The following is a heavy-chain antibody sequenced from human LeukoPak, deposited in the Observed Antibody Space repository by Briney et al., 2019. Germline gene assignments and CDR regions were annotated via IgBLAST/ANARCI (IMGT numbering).Heavy chain of an antibody. CDR1: GYTFTGYY. J-gene: IGHJ3*02. CDR2: VNPNSGGT. Sequence: SSLKVSCKASGYTFTGYYMHWVRQAPGQGLEWMGWVNPNSGGTNYARKFQGRVTMTRDTSISTAYMELSRLRSDDTAVYYCARVRITMVRGVIITNAFDIWGQGTMVTVSS. D-gene: IGHD3-10*01. CDR3: ARVRITMVRGVIITNAFDI. V-gene: IGHV1-2*02.